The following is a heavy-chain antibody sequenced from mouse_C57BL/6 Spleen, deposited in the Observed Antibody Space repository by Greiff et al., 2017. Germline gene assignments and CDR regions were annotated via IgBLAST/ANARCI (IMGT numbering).Heavy chain of an antibody. CDR3: ATGFYAMDY. Sequence: EVKLVESGGGLVKPGGSLKLSCAASGFTFSDYGMHWVRQAPEKGLEWVAYISSGSSTIYYADTVKGRFTITRDDAKNTLFLQMTSLRSEDTAMYCCATGFYAMDYWGQGTSVTVSS. V-gene: IGHV5-17*01. D-gene: IGHD4-1*01. CDR2: ISSGSSTI. CDR1: GFTFSDYG. J-gene: IGHJ4*01.